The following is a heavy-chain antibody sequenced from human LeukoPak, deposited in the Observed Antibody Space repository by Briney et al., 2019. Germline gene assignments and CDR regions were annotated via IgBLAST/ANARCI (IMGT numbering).Heavy chain of an antibody. Sequence: GGSLRLSCAASGLVVSSDYMSWVRQAPGRGVEWVSLIYSDGTGYYADSVKRRFTISRDNSKNTLYLQMNSLRAQDTAVYYCARRERLRYSYGRGTLDIWGQRTMVTVSS. CDR1: GLVVSSDY. V-gene: IGHV3-66*01. CDR2: IYSDGTG. CDR3: ARRERLRYSYGRGTLDI. J-gene: IGHJ3*02. D-gene: IGHD5-18*01.